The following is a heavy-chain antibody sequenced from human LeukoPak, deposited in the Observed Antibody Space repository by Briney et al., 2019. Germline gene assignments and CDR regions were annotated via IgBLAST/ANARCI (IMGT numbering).Heavy chain of an antibody. CDR2: INHSGST. CDR1: GGSFSGYY. Sequence: SETLSLTCAVYGGSFSGYYWSWIRQPPGKGMEWIGEINHSGSTNYNPSLKSRVTISVDTSKNQFSLKLSSVTAADTAVYYCARAVLGYCSGGSCTNYYYYDMDVWGQGTTVTVSS. D-gene: IGHD2-15*01. J-gene: IGHJ6*02. V-gene: IGHV4-34*01. CDR3: ARAVLGYCSGGSCTNYYYYDMDV.